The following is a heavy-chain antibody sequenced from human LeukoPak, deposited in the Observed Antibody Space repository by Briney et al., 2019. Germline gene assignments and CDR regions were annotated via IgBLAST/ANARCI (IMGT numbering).Heavy chain of an antibody. CDR1: GFTFSSYG. D-gene: IGHD2/OR15-2a*01. V-gene: IGHV3-30*02. J-gene: IGHJ3*02. CDR3: AKYGNTFDI. Sequence: EPGGSLRLSCAASGFTFSSYGMHWVRQAPGKGLEWVSFIRYDGSYKFYADSVKGRFTISRDNSKNTVYLQMNSLRAEDAAVYYCAKYGNTFDIWGQGTMVTVSS. CDR2: IRYDGSYK.